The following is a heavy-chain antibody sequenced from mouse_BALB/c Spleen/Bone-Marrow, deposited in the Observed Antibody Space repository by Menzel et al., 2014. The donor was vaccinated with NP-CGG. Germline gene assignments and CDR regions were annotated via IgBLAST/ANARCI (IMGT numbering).Heavy chain of an antibody. Sequence: EVMLVESGGGLVQPGGSLRLSCATSGFTFTDYYMSWVRQPPGKALEWLGFISNKANGYTTEYSASVKGRFTISRDNSQSILYLQMNILRTEDSATYYCARDRNYDIHWYLDVWGAGTTVTVSS. V-gene: IGHV7-3*02. CDR2: ISNKANGYTT. J-gene: IGHJ1*01. CDR1: GFTFTDYY. D-gene: IGHD1-1*01. CDR3: ARDRNYDIHWYLDV.